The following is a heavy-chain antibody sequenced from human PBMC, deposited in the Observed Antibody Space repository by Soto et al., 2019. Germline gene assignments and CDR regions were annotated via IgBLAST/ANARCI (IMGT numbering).Heavy chain of an antibody. CDR2: IYSGGST. Sequence: GGSLRLSCAASGFTVSSNYMSWVRQAPGKGLEWVSVIYSGGSTYYADSVKGRFTISRDNSKNTLYLQMNSLRAEDTAVYYCARDRSYNYDYIWGSYRSASFDAFDIWGQGTMVTVS. V-gene: IGHV3-66*01. D-gene: IGHD3-16*02. J-gene: IGHJ3*02. CDR1: GFTVSSNY. CDR3: ARDRSYNYDYIWGSYRSASFDAFDI.